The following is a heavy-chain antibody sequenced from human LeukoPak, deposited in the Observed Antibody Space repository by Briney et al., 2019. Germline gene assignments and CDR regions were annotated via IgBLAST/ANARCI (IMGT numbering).Heavy chain of an antibody. Sequence: SVKVSCKASGYTFTSYGISWVRQAPGQGLEWMGGIIPIFGTANYAQKFQGRVTITADESTSTAYMVLSSLRSEDTAVYYCAREARGETVQRPPTIFGSPRYSNYYYGMDVWGQGTTVTVSS. CDR2: IIPIFGTA. D-gene: IGHD3-9*01. J-gene: IGHJ6*02. CDR1: GYTFTSYG. V-gene: IGHV1-69*13. CDR3: AREARGETVQRPPTIFGSPRYSNYYYGMDV.